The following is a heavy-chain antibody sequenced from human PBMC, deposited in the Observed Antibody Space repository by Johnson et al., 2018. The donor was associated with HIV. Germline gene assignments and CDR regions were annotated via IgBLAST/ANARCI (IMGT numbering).Heavy chain of an antibody. V-gene: IGHV3-33*03. CDR2: IYYDGLNK. J-gene: IGHJ3*02. CDR1: AFNFNTYG. CDR3: ARRGNWNYLKSAFDI. D-gene: IGHD1-7*01. Sequence: QMQLVESGGGVVQPGGSLRLSCAASAFNFNTYGMDWVRQAPGKGLEWVAVIYYDGLNKYYADSVKGRFTISRDNAKNSLYLQMNSLRAEDTAVYHCARRGNWNYLKSAFDIWGQGTMVTVSS.